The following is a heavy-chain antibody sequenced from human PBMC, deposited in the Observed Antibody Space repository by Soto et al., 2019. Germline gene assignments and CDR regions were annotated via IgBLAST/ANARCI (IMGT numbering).Heavy chain of an antibody. CDR1: GFTFSSYA. CDR3: AKGRYCSGGSCDPDAFDI. Sequence: GGSLRLSCAASGFTFSSYAMSWVRQAPGKGLEWVSAISGSGGSTYYADSVKGRFTISRDNSKNTLYLQMNSLRAEDTTVYYCAKGRYCSGGSCDPDAFDIWGQGTMVTVSS. CDR2: ISGSGGST. V-gene: IGHV3-23*01. J-gene: IGHJ3*02. D-gene: IGHD2-15*01.